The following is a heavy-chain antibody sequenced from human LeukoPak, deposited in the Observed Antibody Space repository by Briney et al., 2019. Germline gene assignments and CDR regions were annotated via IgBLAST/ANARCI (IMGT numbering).Heavy chain of an antibody. V-gene: IGHV4-59*01. CDR3: TKVLRGYSDYGD. D-gene: IGHD5-12*01. J-gene: IGHJ4*02. Sequence: SETLSLTCAVSGASISSSYWSWIRQPPGKGLEYIGYIQHSDINYNPSLKSRATMTLDTSKNQFSLKLTSVTAADTAIYYCTKVLRGYSDYGDWGQGTLVTVSS. CDR2: IQHSDI. CDR1: GASISSSY.